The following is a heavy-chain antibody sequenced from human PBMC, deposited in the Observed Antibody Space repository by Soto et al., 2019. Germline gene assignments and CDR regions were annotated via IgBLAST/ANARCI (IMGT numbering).Heavy chain of an antibody. CDR2: ITHSGSS. CDR3: ARVWGGAFDF. CDR1: GGSFSGYY. J-gene: IGHJ3*01. V-gene: IGHV4-34*01. D-gene: IGHD3-10*01. Sequence: SETLSLTCTVYGGSFSGYYWSWIRQPPGKGLEWMGEITHSGSSSYIPSLKSRLTISVDTSKNQLSLKLSSVTAADTAVYYCARVWGGAFDFWGQGTMVTVSS.